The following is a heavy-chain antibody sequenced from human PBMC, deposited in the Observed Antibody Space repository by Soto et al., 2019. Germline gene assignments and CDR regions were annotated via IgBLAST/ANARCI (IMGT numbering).Heavy chain of an antibody. D-gene: IGHD3-3*01. V-gene: IGHV1-18*04. Sequence: QVQLVQSGVEVKKPGASVKVSCKASGYTFISHGISWVRQAPGQGLEWMGWISGKNGNTNYAQKLQGRVTLTTDTSTSTAHMELSSLRADDTGVYYSARVSSSIGVVPDSGMDAWGQGPTVTVS. CDR3: ARVSSSIGVVPDSGMDA. CDR1: GYTFISHG. CDR2: ISGKNGNT. J-gene: IGHJ6*02.